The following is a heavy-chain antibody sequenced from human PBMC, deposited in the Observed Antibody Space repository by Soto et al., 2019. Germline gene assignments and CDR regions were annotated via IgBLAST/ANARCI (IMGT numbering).Heavy chain of an antibody. Sequence: GGSLRLSCAASGFTFSSYSMNWVRQAPGKGLEWVSYISSSSSTNYYPDSVKGRFTISRDNAKNSLYLQMNSLRDEDTAVYYCARDYCSSTSCYLYYYYGMDVWGQGTTVTVSS. V-gene: IGHV3-48*02. CDR2: ISSSSSTN. D-gene: IGHD2-2*01. CDR1: GFTFSSYS. CDR3: ARDYCSSTSCYLYYYYGMDV. J-gene: IGHJ6*02.